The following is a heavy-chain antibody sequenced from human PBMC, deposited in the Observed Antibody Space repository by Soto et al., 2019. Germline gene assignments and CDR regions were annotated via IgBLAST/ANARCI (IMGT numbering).Heavy chain of an antibody. Sequence: QVQLVESGGGVVQPGGSLRLSCAASGITFSTYAMYWVRQAPGKGLEWVAVLSYDGNNKYYADSVKGRFTISRDNSKNTLYLERNSLRAEDTAVYYCAREDYWGQGTLVTVSS. J-gene: IGHJ4*02. CDR1: GITFSTYA. CDR3: AREDY. V-gene: IGHV3-30-3*01. CDR2: LSYDGNNK.